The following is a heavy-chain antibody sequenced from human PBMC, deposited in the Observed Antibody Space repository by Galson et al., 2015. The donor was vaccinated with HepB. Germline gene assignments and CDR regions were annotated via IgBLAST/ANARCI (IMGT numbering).Heavy chain of an antibody. J-gene: IGHJ4*02. Sequence: SLRLSCAASGFTFSSYSMNWVRQAPGKGLEWVSSISSSSSYIYYADSVKGRFTISRDNAKNSLYLQMNSLRAEDTAVYYCARDGITGTTRPADYWGQGTLVTVSS. CDR2: ISSSSSYI. D-gene: IGHD1-20*01. CDR3: ARDGITGTTRPADY. V-gene: IGHV3-21*01. CDR1: GFTFSSYS.